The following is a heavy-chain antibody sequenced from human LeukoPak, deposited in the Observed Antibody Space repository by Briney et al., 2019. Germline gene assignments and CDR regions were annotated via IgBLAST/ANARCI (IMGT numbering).Heavy chain of an antibody. D-gene: IGHD2-2*01. CDR1: GYTFTNYG. J-gene: IGHJ6*03. Sequence: ASVKVFCKASGYTFTNYGVTWVRQAPGQGLEWMGWINPYSGGTHYAQNLQDRLTMTTDTSTSMAFMELRSLRPDDTAVYFCARWGLVAPGTYYYYMDVWGRGTTVTVSS. CDR2: INPYSGGT. CDR3: ARWGLVAPGTYYYYMDV. V-gene: IGHV1-18*01.